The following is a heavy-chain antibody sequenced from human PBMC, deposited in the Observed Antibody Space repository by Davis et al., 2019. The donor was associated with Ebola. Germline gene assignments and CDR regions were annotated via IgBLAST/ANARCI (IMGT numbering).Heavy chain of an antibody. D-gene: IGHD1-26*01. J-gene: IGHJ4*02. CDR2: INNGNT. CDR3: ARDLGALGFDN. CDR1: GYTFTNYG. V-gene: IGHV1-18*01. Sequence: ASVKVSCKASGYTFTNYGITWVRQAPGEGLEWMGWINNGNTHYAQNLQGRVTMTIDTSTSTAYMELKSLTSDDTALYYCARDLGALGFDNWGQGTLVTVSS.